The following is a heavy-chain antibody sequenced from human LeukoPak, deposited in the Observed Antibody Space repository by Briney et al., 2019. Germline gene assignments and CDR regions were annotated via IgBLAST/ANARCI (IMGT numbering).Heavy chain of an antibody. D-gene: IGHD1-26*01. CDR2: IYSGGRT. V-gene: IGHV3-53*01. CDR1: GFIVSSNY. J-gene: IGHJ6*02. CDR3: ASGNSGSHYVEYYYGMDV. Sequence: GGSLRLSCAASGFIVSSNYMSWVRQAPGKGLEWVSVIYSGGRTYYADSVKGRFTISRDSSKNTLYLQMNSLRAEDTAVYYRASGNSGSHYVEYYYGMDVWGQGTTVTVSS.